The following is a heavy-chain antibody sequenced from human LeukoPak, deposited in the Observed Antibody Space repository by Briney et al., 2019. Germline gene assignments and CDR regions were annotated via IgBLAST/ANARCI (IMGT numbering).Heavy chain of an antibody. V-gene: IGHV3-43*01. CDR1: GFVFDDYF. Sequence: GGSLRLSCAASGFVFDDYFMHWVRQAPGKGLEWISAINWDGSGTYYAESLKGRFTISRDNGDSTLYLQMNNLRTDDTALYYCASEGGYKGPFDYWGRGTLVTVSS. D-gene: IGHD3-22*01. CDR2: INWDGSGT. CDR3: ASEGGYKGPFDY. J-gene: IGHJ4*02.